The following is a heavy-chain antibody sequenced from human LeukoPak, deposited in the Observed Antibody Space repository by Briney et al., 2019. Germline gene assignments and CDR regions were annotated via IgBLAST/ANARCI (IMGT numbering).Heavy chain of an antibody. CDR3: ARSMSSGWGPDAFDF. V-gene: IGHV3-33*01. Sequence: GGSLRLSCAASGFTFSSYGMHWVRQAPGKGLEWVAIVYYDGNNKYHADSVKGRFTISRDNSKNTLYLQMNSLRVEDTAVYYCARSMSSGWGPDAFDFWGQGTTVTVSS. CDR1: GFTFSSYG. CDR2: VYYDGNNK. D-gene: IGHD6-19*01. J-gene: IGHJ3*01.